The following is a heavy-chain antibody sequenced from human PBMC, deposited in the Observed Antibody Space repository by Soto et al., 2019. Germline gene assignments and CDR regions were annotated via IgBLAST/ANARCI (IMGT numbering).Heavy chain of an antibody. CDR3: AKEMMGYGGYPVRHYYYGMDV. CDR1: GFTFDDYT. V-gene: IGHV3-43*01. CDR2: ISWDGGST. D-gene: IGHD5-12*01. J-gene: IGHJ6*02. Sequence: EVQLVESGGVVVQPGGSLRLSCAASGFTFDDYTMHWVRQAPGKGLEWVSLISWDGGSTYYADSVKGRFTISRDNSKNSLYLQMNSLRTEDTALYYCAKEMMGYGGYPVRHYYYGMDVWGQGTTVTVSS.